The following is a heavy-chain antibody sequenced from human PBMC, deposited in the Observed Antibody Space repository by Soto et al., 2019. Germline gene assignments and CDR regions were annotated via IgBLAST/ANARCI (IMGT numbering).Heavy chain of an antibody. J-gene: IGHJ6*02. CDR3: ARGAAAGTPYYYYYGMDV. CDR2: IIPILGIA. D-gene: IGHD6-13*01. CDR1: GGTFSSYT. V-gene: IGHV1-69*02. Sequence: QVQLVQSGAEVKKPGSSVKVSCKASGGTFSSYTISWVRQAPGQGLEWMGRIIPILGIANYAQKFQGRVTITADNSTSTAYMELSSLRSDDTAVYYCARGAAAGTPYYYYYGMDVWCQGTTVTVSS.